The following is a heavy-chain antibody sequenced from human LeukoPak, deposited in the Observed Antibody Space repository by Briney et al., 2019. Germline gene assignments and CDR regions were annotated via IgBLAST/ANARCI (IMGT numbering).Heavy chain of an antibody. CDR3: ARKSHSSSWTHFDY. V-gene: IGHV5-51*01. Sequence: GESLKISCTGSGYSFTSYWIGWVRPMPGKGLEWMGIIYPGDSDTRYSPSFQGQVTISADKSISTAYLQWSSLKASDTAMYYCARKSHSSSWTHFDYWGQGTLVTVSS. J-gene: IGHJ4*02. D-gene: IGHD6-13*01. CDR2: IYPGDSDT. CDR1: GYSFTSYW.